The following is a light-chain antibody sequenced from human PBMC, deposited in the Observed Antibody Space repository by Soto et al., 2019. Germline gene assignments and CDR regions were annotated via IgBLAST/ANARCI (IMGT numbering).Light chain of an antibody. V-gene: IGKV1-5*03. J-gene: IGKJ1*01. CDR3: QQYNTYSRT. Sequence: DIQMTQSPSTLSASVVDRVTITCRASQSVNSWLAWYQQKPGRAPKLLIYKASSLESGVPSRFSGSGSGTEFTLTISSLQPDDFATYFCQQYNTYSRTFGQGTKV. CDR2: KAS. CDR1: QSVNSW.